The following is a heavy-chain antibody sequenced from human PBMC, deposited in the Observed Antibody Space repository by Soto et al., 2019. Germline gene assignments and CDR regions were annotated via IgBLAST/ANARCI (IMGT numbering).Heavy chain of an antibody. CDR1: GGSISSSSYY. D-gene: IGHD1-26*01. CDR2: IYYSGST. Sequence: PSETLSLTCTVSGGSISSSSYYWGWLRQPPGKGLEWIGRIYYSGSTYYNPSLKSRVTISVDTSKNQCSLKLSSVTAADTAVYYCASQLILWELLREDYYYGMDVWGQGTTVTLSS. V-gene: IGHV4-39*01. J-gene: IGHJ6*02. CDR3: ASQLILWELLREDYYYGMDV.